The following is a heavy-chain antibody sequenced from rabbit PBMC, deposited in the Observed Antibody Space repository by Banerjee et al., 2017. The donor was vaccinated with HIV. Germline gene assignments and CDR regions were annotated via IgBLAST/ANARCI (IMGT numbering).Heavy chain of an antibody. Sequence: QLKESGGGLVQPGGSLKLSCKASGFTLNNYYMNWVRQAPGKGLEWIGYIDPVFGITYYASSVNGRFTISSHNAQNTVSLQMNSLTAADTATYFCVRDHARMLDLWGPGTLVTVS. CDR3: VRDHARMLDL. CDR2: IDPVFGIT. D-gene: IGHD6-1*01. V-gene: IGHV1S7*01. CDR1: GFTLNNYY. J-gene: IGHJ4*01.